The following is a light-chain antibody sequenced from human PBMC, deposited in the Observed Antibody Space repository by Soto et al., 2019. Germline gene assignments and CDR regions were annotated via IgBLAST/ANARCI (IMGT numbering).Light chain of an antibody. J-gene: IGKJ4*01. CDR3: QKYHSAPLT. CDR1: QDINMN. V-gene: IGKV1-27*01. CDR2: AAS. Sequence: DIQLTQSPSSLSASVGDRVTITCRERQDINMNLAWYQQKPGRVPNLLIYAASTLQSGVPSRLSGSGYGTDFTLTISSLHPADVATYCCQKYHSAPLTFGEGTQGEIK.